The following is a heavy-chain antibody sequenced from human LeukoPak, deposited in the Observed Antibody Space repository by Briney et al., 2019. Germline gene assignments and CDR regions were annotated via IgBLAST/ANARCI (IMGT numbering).Heavy chain of an antibody. V-gene: IGHV1-8*02. Sequence: ASVKVSCKASGYTFTGYYMHWVRQAPGQGLEWMGWMNPNSGNTYYAQKFQGRVTMTRNTSISTAYMELSSLRSEDTAVYYCARLWGYYDSSGYYLGDYYYYGMDVWGQGTTVTVSS. CDR3: ARLWGYYDSSGYYLGDYYYYGMDV. CDR1: GYTFTGYY. CDR2: MNPNSGNT. D-gene: IGHD3-22*01. J-gene: IGHJ6*02.